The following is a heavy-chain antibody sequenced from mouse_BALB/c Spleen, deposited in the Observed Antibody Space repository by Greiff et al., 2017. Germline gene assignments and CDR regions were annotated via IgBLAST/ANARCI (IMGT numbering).Heavy chain of an antibody. D-gene: IGHD2-1*01. CDR3: AREGNPFYYAMDY. CDR2: IYPGDGDT. Sequence: VQLQQSGPELVKPGASVKISCKASGYAFSSSWMNWVKQRPGQGLEWIGRIYPGDGDTNYNGKFKGKATLTADKSSSTAYMQLSSLTSVDSAVYFCAREGNPFYYAMDYWGQGTSVTVSS. J-gene: IGHJ4*01. V-gene: IGHV1-82*01. CDR1: GYAFSSSW.